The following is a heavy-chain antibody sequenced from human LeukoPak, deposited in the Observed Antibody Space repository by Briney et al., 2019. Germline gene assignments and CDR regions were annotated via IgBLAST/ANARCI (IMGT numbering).Heavy chain of an antibody. V-gene: IGHV1-18*01. CDR3: ASSFDRDSSGYDRPPGY. J-gene: IGHJ4*02. CDR2: ISAYNGNT. Sequence: ASVKVSCKASGYTFTSYGISWVRQAPGQGLEWMGWISAYNGNTNYAQKLQGRVTMTTDTSTSTAYMELRSLRSDDTAVYYCASSFDRDSSGYDRPPGYWGQGTLVTVSS. D-gene: IGHD3-22*01. CDR1: GYTFTSYG.